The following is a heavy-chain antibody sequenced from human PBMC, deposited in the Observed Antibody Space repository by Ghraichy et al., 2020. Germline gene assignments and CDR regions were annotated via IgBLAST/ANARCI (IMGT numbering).Heavy chain of an antibody. V-gene: IGHV2-5*02. CDR3: AHRINSVWGSYRYGALRSGWFDP. CDR2: IYWDDDK. Sequence: SGPTLVKPTQTLTLTCTFSGFSLSTSGVGVGWIRQPPGKALEWLALIYWDDDKRYSPSLKSRLTITKDTSKNQVVLTMTNMDPVDTATYYCAHRINSVWGSYRYGALRSGWFDPWGQGTLVTVSS. D-gene: IGHD3-16*02. J-gene: IGHJ5*02. CDR1: GFSLSTSGVG.